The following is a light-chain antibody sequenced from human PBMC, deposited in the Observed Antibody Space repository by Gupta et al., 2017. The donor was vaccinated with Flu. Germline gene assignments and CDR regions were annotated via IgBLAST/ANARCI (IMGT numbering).Light chain of an antibody. J-gene: IGKJ1*01. CDR3: MQTLQTPPT. Sequence: VAPGEPASISCRSSQSLLHSNGYNYLDWYLQKPGQSPQLLIYLGSNRASGVPDRFSGSGSGTGFTLKISRVEAEDVGVYYCMQTLQTPPTFGQGTKVEIK. CDR2: LGS. CDR1: QSLLHSNGYNY. V-gene: IGKV2-28*01.